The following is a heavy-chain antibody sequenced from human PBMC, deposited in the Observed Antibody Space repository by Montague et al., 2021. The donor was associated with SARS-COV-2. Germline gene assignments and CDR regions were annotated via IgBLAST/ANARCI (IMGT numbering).Heavy chain of an antibody. CDR3: ARGTKRVFTYDYGSSGYASDH. CDR1: GGSFSGYY. V-gene: IGHV4-34*01. Sequence: SETLSLTCAVSGGSFSGYYWSWIRQPPGKGLEWSGEVNHHGSAKYNQSLNSRVTISVDTSKNQFSLKMISVTAADAAVYYCARGTKRVFTYDYGSSGYASDHWGQGTLVTVSS. D-gene: IGHD3-22*01. CDR2: VNHHGSA. J-gene: IGHJ4*02.